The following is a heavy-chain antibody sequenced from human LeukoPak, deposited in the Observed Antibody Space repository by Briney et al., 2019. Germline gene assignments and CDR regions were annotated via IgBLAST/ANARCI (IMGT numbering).Heavy chain of an antibody. V-gene: IGHV4-34*01. J-gene: IGHJ5*02. D-gene: IGHD2-2*03. Sequence: SETLSLTCTVSGGSISSYYWSWIRQPPGKGLEWIGEINHSGSTNYNPSLKSRVTISVDTSKNQFSLKLSSVTAADTAVYYCARRVYGYCSSTSCPGRWFDPWGQGTLVTVSS. CDR3: ARRVYGYCSSTSCPGRWFDP. CDR1: GGSISSYY. CDR2: INHSGST.